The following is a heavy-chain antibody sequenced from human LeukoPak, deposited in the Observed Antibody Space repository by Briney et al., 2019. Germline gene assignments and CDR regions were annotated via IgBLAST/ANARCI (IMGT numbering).Heavy chain of an antibody. D-gene: IGHD2-2*01. J-gene: IGHJ6*03. CDR1: GFTFSSYS. V-gene: IGHV3-21*01. CDR2: ISSSSSYI. Sequence: GGSLRLSCAASGFTFSSYSMNWVRQAPGKGLEWVSSISSSSSYIYYADSVKGRFTISRDNAKNSLYLQMNSLRAEDTAVYYCARDLHVVPAASGDYMDVWGKGTTVTVSS. CDR3: ARDLHVVPAASGDYMDV.